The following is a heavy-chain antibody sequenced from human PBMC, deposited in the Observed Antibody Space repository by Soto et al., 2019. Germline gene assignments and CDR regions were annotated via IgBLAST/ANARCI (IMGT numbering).Heavy chain of an antibody. V-gene: IGHV3-30*04. D-gene: IGHD3-10*01. CDR1: GFTFSTYA. CDR3: ARNRGELLSPCGY. J-gene: IGHJ4*02. CDR2: ISYDGSNK. Sequence: QVQLVESGGGVVQPGESLRLSCAASGFTFSTYAMHWVRQAPGKGLEWVAVISYDGSNKYYANSVKGRYTISRDNSQNTLFLQMNSLRAEDTAVYYCARNRGELLSPCGYWGQGTLVTVSS.